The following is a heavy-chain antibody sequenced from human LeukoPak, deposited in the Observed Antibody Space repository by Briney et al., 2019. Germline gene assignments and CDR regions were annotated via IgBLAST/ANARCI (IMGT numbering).Heavy chain of an antibody. CDR3: ARDRGNYYDSRQHAFDI. CDR2: ISSSSSYI. CDR1: GFTFSSYS. J-gene: IGHJ3*02. Sequence: GGSLRLSCAASGFTFSSYSMNWVRQASGKGLEWVSSISSSSSYIYYADSVKGRFTISRDNAKNSLYLQMNSLRAEDTAVYYCARDRGNYYDSRQHAFDIWGQGTMVTVSS. V-gene: IGHV3-21*01. D-gene: IGHD3-22*01.